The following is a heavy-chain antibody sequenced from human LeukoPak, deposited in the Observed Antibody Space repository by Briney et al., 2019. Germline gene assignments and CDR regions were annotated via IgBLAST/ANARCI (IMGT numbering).Heavy chain of an antibody. D-gene: IGHD3-22*01. V-gene: IGHV3-7*01. Sequence: GGSLRLSCAASGFIFSSYWMSWVRQAPGKGLEWVANIKQDGSEKYYVDSVKGRFTISRDNAKNSLYLQMNSLRAEDTAVYYCARGSEYYYDSSGYYHYWGQGTLVTVSS. CDR1: GFIFSSYW. J-gene: IGHJ4*02. CDR2: IKQDGSEK. CDR3: ARGSEYYYDSSGYYHY.